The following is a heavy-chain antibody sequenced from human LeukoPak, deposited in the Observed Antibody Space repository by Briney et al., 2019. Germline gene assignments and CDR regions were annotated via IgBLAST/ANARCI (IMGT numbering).Heavy chain of an antibody. V-gene: IGHV3-49*04. CDR2: IRSKAYGGTT. CDR1: GFTFGDYA. CDR3: TRGPYCSSTSCYWGFDP. D-gene: IGHD2-2*01. Sequence: PGRSLRLSCTASGFTFGDYAMSWVRQAPGKGLEWVGLIRSKAYGGTTEYAASVKGRFTISRDDSKSIAYLQMNSLKTEDAAVYYCTRGPYCSSTSCYWGFDPWGQGTLVTVSS. J-gene: IGHJ5*02.